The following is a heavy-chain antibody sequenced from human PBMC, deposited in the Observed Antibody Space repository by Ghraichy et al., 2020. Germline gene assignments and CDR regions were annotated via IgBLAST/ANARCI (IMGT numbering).Heavy chain of an antibody. CDR2: INPNSGCT. CDR1: GYTFTGYY. V-gene: IGHV1-2*02. Sequence: ASVKVSCKASGYTFTGYYMHWVRQAPGQGLEWMGWINPNSGCTNYAQKFQGRVTMTRDTSISTAYMELSRLRSDDTAVYYCARDLAGCSSTSCYNYLDYWGQGTLVTVSS. CDR3: ARDLAGCSSTSCYNYLDY. J-gene: IGHJ4*02. D-gene: IGHD2-2*02.